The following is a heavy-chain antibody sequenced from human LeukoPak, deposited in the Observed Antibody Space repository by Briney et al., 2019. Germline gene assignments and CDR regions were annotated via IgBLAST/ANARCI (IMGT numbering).Heavy chain of an antibody. CDR2: ISSISTTI. V-gene: IGHV3-48*01. Sequence: GGSLRLSCAASGFTFSSYSMHWVRQAPGKGLEWVSHISSISTTIYYADSVKGRFTISRDNAKNSLFLQMNSLRAEDTAVYYCARQSAFDLWGQGTMVTVSS. CDR3: ARQSAFDL. CDR1: GFTFSSYS. J-gene: IGHJ3*01.